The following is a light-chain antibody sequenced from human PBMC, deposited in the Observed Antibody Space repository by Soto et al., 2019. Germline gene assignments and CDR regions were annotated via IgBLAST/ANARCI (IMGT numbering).Light chain of an antibody. Sequence: EIVLTQSPGTLSLSPGERATLSWRASQSVSSSYLAWYQQKPGQAPRLLIYGASSRATGIPDRFSGSGSGTDFTLTISRLELEDFAVYYCQQYGSSPRTFGQGTKVDIK. CDR2: GAS. CDR1: QSVSSSY. V-gene: IGKV3-20*01. J-gene: IGKJ1*01. CDR3: QQYGSSPRT.